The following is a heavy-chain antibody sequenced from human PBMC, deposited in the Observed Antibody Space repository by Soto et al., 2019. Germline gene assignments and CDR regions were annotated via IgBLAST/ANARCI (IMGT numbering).Heavy chain of an antibody. Sequence: GGSLRLSCAASEFTFSSYAMSWVRQAPGKGLEWVSAISGSGGSTYYADSVKGRFTISRDNSKTTLHLQMNSLRDEDTAVYYCAKVIVVVPAATSAGYDYWGQGTLVTVSS. J-gene: IGHJ4*02. CDR2: ISGSGGST. CDR1: EFTFSSYA. V-gene: IGHV3-23*01. CDR3: AKVIVVVPAATSAGYDY. D-gene: IGHD2-2*01.